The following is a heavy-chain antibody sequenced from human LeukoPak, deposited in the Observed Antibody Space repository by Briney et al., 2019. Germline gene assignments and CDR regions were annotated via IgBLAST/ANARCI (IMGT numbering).Heavy chain of an antibody. J-gene: IGHJ4*02. D-gene: IGHD2/OR15-2a*01. V-gene: IGHV3-7*01. CDR1: GFTFSESW. Sequence: GGSLRLSCVVSGFTFSESWMSWVRQAPGKGLGWVASLNLDGSDKYYVDSVKGRFTISRDNAKNSLYLQMNSLRTEDTAMYYCARGPTRANSSDYWGQGTLVTVSS. CDR2: LNLDGSDK. CDR3: ARGPTRANSSDY.